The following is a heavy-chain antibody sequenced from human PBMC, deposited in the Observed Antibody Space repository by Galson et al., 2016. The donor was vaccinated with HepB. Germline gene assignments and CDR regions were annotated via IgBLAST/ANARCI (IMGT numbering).Heavy chain of an antibody. D-gene: IGHD1-1*01. J-gene: IGHJ4*02. CDR2: TYYRSKWYY. CDR3: ARDLGGAYGTGRSLDY. CDR1: GDSVSSNSAA. V-gene: IGHV6-1*01. Sequence: CAISGDSVSSNSAAWNWIRQSPSRGLEWLGRTYYRSKWYYDYAVPVKSRITINPDTSKNQFSLHLNSVTPEDTAVYYCARDLGGAYGTGRSLDYCGQGTLITVSS.